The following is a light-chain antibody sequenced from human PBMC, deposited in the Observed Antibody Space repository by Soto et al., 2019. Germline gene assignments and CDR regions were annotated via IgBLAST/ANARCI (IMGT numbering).Light chain of an antibody. CDR3: QQYGSSPPRT. CDR1: QSVSSY. Sequence: EIVLTQSPATLSLSPGERATLSCGASQSVSSYLAWYQQKPGQAPRLLIYDASNRATGIPARFSGSGSGTDFTLTISRLEPEDFAVYYCQQYGSSPPRTFGGGTKV. V-gene: IGKV3D-20*01. CDR2: DAS. J-gene: IGKJ4*01.